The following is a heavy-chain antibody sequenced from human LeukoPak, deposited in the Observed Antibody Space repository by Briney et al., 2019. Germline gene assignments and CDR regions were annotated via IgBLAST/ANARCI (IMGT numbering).Heavy chain of an antibody. Sequence: ASVKVSCKASGYTFTSYYMHWVRQAPGQGLEWMGIINPSGGSTSYAQKFQGRVTMTRDTSASTVYMEMSRLRSDDTAVYYCARGRATSTFDYWGQGTPVTVSS. CDR1: GYTFTSYY. CDR2: INPSGGST. J-gene: IGHJ4*02. CDR3: ARGRATSTFDY. V-gene: IGHV1-46*01.